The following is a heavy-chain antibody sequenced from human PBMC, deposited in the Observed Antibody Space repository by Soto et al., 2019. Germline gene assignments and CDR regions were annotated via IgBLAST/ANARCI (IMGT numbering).Heavy chain of an antibody. D-gene: IGHD2-15*01. Sequence: GGSLRLSCAASGFTFSDYGVTWVRQAPGKGLEWVGRIRSKANSYATAYAASVKGRFTISRDDSKNTAYLQMNSLKTEDTAVYYCTRRGGAVVVAATNDYWGQGTLVTVSS. CDR3: TRRGGAVVVAATNDY. CDR1: GFTFSDYG. J-gene: IGHJ4*02. CDR2: IRSKANSYAT. V-gene: IGHV3-73*01.